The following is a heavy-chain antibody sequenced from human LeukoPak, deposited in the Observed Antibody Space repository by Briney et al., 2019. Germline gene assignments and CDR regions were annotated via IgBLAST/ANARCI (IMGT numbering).Heavy chain of an antibody. D-gene: IGHD6-6*01. Sequence: PSETLSLTCTVSGGSISSGGYYWSWIRQHPGRGLEWIGYIYYSGSTYYNPSLKSRVTISVDTSKNQFSLKLSSVTAADTAVYYCAGGGSSSPDYWGQGTLVTVSS. J-gene: IGHJ4*02. V-gene: IGHV4-31*03. CDR1: GGSISSGGYY. CDR3: AGGGSSSPDY. CDR2: IYYSGST.